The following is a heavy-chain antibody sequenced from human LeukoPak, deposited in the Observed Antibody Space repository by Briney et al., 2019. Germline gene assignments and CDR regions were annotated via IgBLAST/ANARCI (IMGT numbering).Heavy chain of an antibody. CDR1: GLTFSRYA. V-gene: IGHV3-23*01. CDR2: ISGSGGST. D-gene: IGHD6-13*01. J-gene: IGHJ1*01. CDR3: AKAFGIAAD. Sequence: PGGPLRLSCAASGLTFSRYAMSWAPQARGKGLEWVSGISGSGGSTYYAVSVKGRFTISRDNSKNTLYLQMNSLRAEDTAVYYCAKAFGIAADWGQGTLVTVSS.